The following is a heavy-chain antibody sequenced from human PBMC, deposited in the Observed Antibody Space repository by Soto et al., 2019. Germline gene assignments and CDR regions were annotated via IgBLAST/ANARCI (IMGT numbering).Heavy chain of an antibody. CDR1: GGSINSGDYH. CDR2: IYYSGST. D-gene: IGHD1-7*01. J-gene: IGHJ1*01. CDR3: ASIGVEMATYTAFRPELQYFQH. V-gene: IGHV4-30-4*01. Sequence: SETLSLTCTVSGGSINSGDYHWSWIRQSPGKGLEWIGAIYYSGSTYYNPSLKSRIRISVDTSNNQFSLNINSVTAADTAVYYCASIGVEMATYTAFRPELQYFQHQGQGTLVTVSS.